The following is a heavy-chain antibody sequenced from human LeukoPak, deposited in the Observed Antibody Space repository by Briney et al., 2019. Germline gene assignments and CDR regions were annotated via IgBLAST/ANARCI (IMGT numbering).Heavy chain of an antibody. D-gene: IGHD3-3*01. CDR3: ARDWRTGNLDAFDL. V-gene: IGHV3-21*01. J-gene: IGHJ3*01. CDR1: GFTFSRFS. Sequence: GGSLRLSCAASGFTFSRFSMNWVRQAPGKGLEWVSSISSGSTYIYYVDSVKGRFTISRDNAKISVSLQMNSLRAEDTAVYYCARDWRTGNLDAFDLWGQGTMVTVSS. CDR2: ISSGSTYI.